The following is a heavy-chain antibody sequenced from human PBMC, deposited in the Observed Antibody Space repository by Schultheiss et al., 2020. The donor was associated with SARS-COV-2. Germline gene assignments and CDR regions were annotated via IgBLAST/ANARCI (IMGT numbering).Heavy chain of an antibody. CDR1: GFTFSGFW. D-gene: IGHD3-3*01. V-gene: IGHV3-74*01. CDR2: INSDGSST. J-gene: IGHJ4*02. Sequence: GGSLRLSCAASGFTFSGFWMHWVRQAPGKGLVWVSRINSDGSSTSYADSVKGRFIISRDNAKNTLYLQMNSLRADDTAVYYCARGMGGFGFDYWGQGTLVTVSS. CDR3: ARGMGGFGFDY.